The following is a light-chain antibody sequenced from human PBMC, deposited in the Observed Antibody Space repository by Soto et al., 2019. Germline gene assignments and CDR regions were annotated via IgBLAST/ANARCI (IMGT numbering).Light chain of an antibody. Sequence: QSALTQPASVSGSLGQSITISCTGTSSDLGGYNYVSWYQQHPGKAPRLVIYEVTNRPSGVSNRFSGSKSGNTASLTISGLQADDEADYYCNSFTDSSIYVFGTGTKVTVL. CDR2: EVT. CDR1: SSDLGGYNY. CDR3: NSFTDSSIYV. V-gene: IGLV2-14*01. J-gene: IGLJ1*01.